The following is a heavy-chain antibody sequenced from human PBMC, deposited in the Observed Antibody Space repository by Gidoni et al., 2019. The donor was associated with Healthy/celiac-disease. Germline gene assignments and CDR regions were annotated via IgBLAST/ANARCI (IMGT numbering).Heavy chain of an antibody. CDR3: AGGGSGSYYNWYFDY. D-gene: IGHD3-10*01. CDR2: IYHSGST. CDR1: GGSLSSSNW. Sequence: QVQLQESGTGLVKPSGTLSLTCAVAGGSLSSSNWWSWVRQPPGKGLEWIGEIYHSGSTNYNPSLKSRVTISVDKSKNPFSLKLSSVTAADTAVYYCAGGGSGSYYNWYFDYWGQGTLVTVSS. V-gene: IGHV4-4*02. J-gene: IGHJ4*02.